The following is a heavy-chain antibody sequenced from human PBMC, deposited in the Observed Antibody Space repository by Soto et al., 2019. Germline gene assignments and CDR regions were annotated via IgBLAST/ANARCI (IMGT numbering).Heavy chain of an antibody. CDR3: ASSTYYYDRSGYLRPDY. CDR1: GGTFSSYA. Sequence: SVKVSFKASGGTFSSYAISWVRQAPGQGLEWMGGIIPIFGTANYAQKFQGRVTITADESTSTAYMELSSLRSEDTAVYYCASSTYYYDRSGYLRPDYWGQGTLVTVSS. J-gene: IGHJ4*02. V-gene: IGHV1-69*13. D-gene: IGHD3-22*01. CDR2: IIPIFGTA.